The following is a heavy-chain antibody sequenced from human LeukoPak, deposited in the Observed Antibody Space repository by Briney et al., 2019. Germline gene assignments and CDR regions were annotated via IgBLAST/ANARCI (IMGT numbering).Heavy chain of an antibody. CDR3: ASPYSSGWYGEAFDY. Sequence: GGSLRLSCAASGFTFSSYAMHWVRQAPGKGLEWVAVISYDGSNKYYADSVRGRFTISRDNSKNTLCLQMNSLRAEDTAVYYCASPYSSGWYGEAFDYWGQGTLVTVSS. CDR2: ISYDGSNK. CDR1: GFTFSSYA. J-gene: IGHJ4*02. D-gene: IGHD6-19*01. V-gene: IGHV3-30*04.